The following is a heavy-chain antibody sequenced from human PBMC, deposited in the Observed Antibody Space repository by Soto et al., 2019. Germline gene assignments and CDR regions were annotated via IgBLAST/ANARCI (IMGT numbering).Heavy chain of an antibody. Sequence: GGSLRLSCAGSGLTFRGYAMSWVRQAPGKGLEWVSAISESGGSTYHADSVKGRFTISRDNSKNTLYLQMNSLRAEDTAAYYCAKDKPGTTAFDIWGRGTLVTVSS. CDR1: GLTFRGYA. J-gene: IGHJ3*02. D-gene: IGHD1-1*01. CDR2: ISESGGST. V-gene: IGHV3-23*01. CDR3: AKDKPGTTAFDI.